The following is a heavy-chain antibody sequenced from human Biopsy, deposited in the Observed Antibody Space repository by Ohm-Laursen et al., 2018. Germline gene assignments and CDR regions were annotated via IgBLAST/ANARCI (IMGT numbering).Heavy chain of an antibody. J-gene: IGHJ4*02. D-gene: IGHD3-16*01. CDR3: ARDSRGGHLNTTLITGKNLDS. CDR2: IYYTGST. Sequence: SETLSLTCTVSRGSISSYYWNWIRQPPGKGLEWIGYIYYTGSTNYNPSVKSRVTISVDTSKNQFSLKLNSVTAADTAVYFCARDSRGGHLNTTLITGKNLDSWGQGILVTVSS. V-gene: IGHV4-59*01. CDR1: RGSISSYY.